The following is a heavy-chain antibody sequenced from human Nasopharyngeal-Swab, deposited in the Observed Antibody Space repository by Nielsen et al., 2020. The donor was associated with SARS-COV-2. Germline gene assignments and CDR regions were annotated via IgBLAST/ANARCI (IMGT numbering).Heavy chain of an antibody. V-gene: IGHV3-11*01. D-gene: IGHD1-26*01. Sequence: GESPKISCAASGFTFSYYYMSWSRQAPGKGLEWVSYISSSGSTIYYADSVKGRFTISRDNAKNSLYLQMNSLRAEDTAVYYCASGGRRDDAFDIWGQGTMVTVSS. CDR3: ASGGRRDDAFDI. CDR2: ISSSGSTI. CDR1: GFTFSYYY. J-gene: IGHJ3*02.